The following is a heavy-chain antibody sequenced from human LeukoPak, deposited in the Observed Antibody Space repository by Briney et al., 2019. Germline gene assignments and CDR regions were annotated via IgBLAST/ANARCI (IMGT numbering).Heavy chain of an antibody. D-gene: IGHD6-6*01. CDR2: MNPNSGNT. V-gene: IGHV1-8*01. Sequence: ASVKVSCKASGYTFTSYDINWVRQATGQGLEWMGWMNPNSGNTSYAQKFQGRVTMTRNTSISTAYMELSSLRSEDTAVYYCARARRYSSSSDCYYYMDVWGKGTTVTVSS. J-gene: IGHJ6*03. CDR3: ARARRYSSSSDCYYYMDV. CDR1: GYTFTSYD.